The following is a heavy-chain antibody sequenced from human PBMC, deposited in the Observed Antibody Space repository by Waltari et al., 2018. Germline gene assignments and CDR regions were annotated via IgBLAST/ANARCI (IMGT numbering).Heavy chain of an antibody. Sequence: VNLVQSGAEVKKPGSSVTVSCEASGGTFSSYGISWVRQAPGQGLEWVRGIIPRLAEPKYADKFTARLTITADEYTKTSYMELRGLRAGDTAVYFCARGNGQQLKYRDWFDTWGQGTPVTVSS. CDR2: IIPRLAEP. CDR3: ARGNGQQLKYRDWFDT. CDR1: GGTFSSYG. V-gene: IGHV1-69*11. J-gene: IGHJ5*02. D-gene: IGHD6-13*01.